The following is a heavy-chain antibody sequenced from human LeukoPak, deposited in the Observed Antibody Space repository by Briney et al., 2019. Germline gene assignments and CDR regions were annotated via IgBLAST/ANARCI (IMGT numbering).Heavy chain of an antibody. V-gene: IGHV3-15*01. CDR2: IKSKTDGGTT. J-gene: IGHJ5*02. CDR3: TTEMGYINGRVEGWFDP. D-gene: IGHD5-18*01. CDR1: GFTFSNVW. Sequence: PGGSLRLSCAASGFTFSNVWMSWVRQAPGKGLEWVGRIKSKTDGGTTDYTAPVKGRFTISRDDSKNTLYMQMDSLKTEDTAVYYCTTEMGYINGRVEGWFDPWGQGTLVTVSS.